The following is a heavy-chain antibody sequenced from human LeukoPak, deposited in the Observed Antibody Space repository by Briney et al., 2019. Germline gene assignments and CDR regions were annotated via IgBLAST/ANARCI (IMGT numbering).Heavy chain of an antibody. V-gene: IGHV3-74*01. J-gene: IGHJ4*02. CDR3: VRDRGGTFDY. D-gene: IGHD1-1*01. Sequence: GGSLRLSCAASGFTFSSYWTHWVRQAPGKGLVWVSRINSDGTSTNYADSVKGRFTISRDNAKNMLYLQMNSLRAEDTAVFYCVRDRGGTFDYWGQGTLVTVSS. CDR2: INSDGTST. CDR1: GFTFSSYW.